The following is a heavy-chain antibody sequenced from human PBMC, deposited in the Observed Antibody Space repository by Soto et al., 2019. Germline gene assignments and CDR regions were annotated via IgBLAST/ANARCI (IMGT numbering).Heavy chain of an antibody. CDR1: GGSFSGYY. CDR2: INHSGST. Sequence: SETLSLTCAVYGGSFSGYYWSWIRQPPGKGLEWIGEINHSGSTNYNPSLKSRVTISVDTSKNQFSLKLSSVTAADTAVYYCARATTMVTSYYYYYMDVWGKGTTVTVSS. CDR3: ARATTMVTSYYYYYMDV. J-gene: IGHJ6*03. D-gene: IGHD5-18*01. V-gene: IGHV4-34*01.